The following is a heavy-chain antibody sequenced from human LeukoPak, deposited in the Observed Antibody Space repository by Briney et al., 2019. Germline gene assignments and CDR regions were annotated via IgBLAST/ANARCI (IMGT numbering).Heavy chain of an antibody. CDR2: ISAYNGNT. CDR1: GYTFTSYG. Sequence: ASVKVSCKASGYTFTSYGISWVRQAPGQGLEWMGWISAYNGNTNYTQKLQGRVTMTTDTSTSTAYMKLRSLRSDDTAVYYCARVVGVTTPRVLDYWGQGTLVTVSS. V-gene: IGHV1-18*01. J-gene: IGHJ4*02. D-gene: IGHD4-17*01. CDR3: ARVVGVTTPRVLDY.